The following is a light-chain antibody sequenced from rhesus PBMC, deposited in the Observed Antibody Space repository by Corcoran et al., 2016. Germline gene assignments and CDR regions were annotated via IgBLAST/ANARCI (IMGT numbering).Light chain of an antibody. CDR3: QQYNSAPLT. CDR1: QGISSW. J-gene: IGKJ4*01. Sequence: DIQMTQSPSSLSASVGDRVTITCRASQGISSWLAWYQQKPGKAPKPLIYKESSLQSGVPSRFSGSGSGTDVTLTSSNLQPEDFATYYCQQYNSAPLTFGGGTKVEIK. V-gene: IGKV1-21*01. CDR2: KES.